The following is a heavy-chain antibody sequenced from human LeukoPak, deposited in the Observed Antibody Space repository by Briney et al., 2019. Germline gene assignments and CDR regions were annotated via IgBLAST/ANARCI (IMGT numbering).Heavy chain of an antibody. D-gene: IGHD3-16*02. CDR3: ARDALQLRLGELSLYH. Sequence: GASVKVSCKASGYTFTGYYMHWVRQAPGQGLEWMGWINPNSGGTNYAQKFQGRVTMTRDTSISTAYMELSRLRSDDTAVYYCARDALQLRLGELSLYHWGQGTLVTVSS. CDR2: INPNSGGT. CDR1: GYTFTGYY. V-gene: IGHV1-2*02. J-gene: IGHJ5*02.